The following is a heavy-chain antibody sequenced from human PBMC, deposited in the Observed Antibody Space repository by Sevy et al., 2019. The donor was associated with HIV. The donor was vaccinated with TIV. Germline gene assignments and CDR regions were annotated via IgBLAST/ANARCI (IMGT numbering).Heavy chain of an antibody. CDR2: IKQDGSEK. Sequence: GGSLRLSCAASGFTFSSYWMSWVRQAPGKGLEWVANIKQDGSEKYYVDSVKGRFTISRDNAKNSLYLQMNSLRAEDMAVYYCARVESYDFWSGYSPIYYYYYGMDVWGQGTTVTVSS. CDR3: ARVESYDFWSGYSPIYYYYYGMDV. CDR1: GFTFSSYW. V-gene: IGHV3-7*03. J-gene: IGHJ6*02. D-gene: IGHD3-3*01.